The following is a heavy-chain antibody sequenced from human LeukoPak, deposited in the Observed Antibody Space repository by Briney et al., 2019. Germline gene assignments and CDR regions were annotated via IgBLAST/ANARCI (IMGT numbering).Heavy chain of an antibody. Sequence: GGSLRLSCATSGFPFETNAMIWVRQAPGKGLEWVATIGNTETFYADSVTGRFTISRDNSKNTVNLQMDRLRVEDTAIYYPAKDWIQFNRVFDCFDSWGQGTLVTVSS. D-gene: IGHD5-18*01. CDR2: IGNTET. CDR1: GFPFETNA. CDR3: AKDWIQFNRVFDCFDS. V-gene: IGHV3-23*01. J-gene: IGHJ4*02.